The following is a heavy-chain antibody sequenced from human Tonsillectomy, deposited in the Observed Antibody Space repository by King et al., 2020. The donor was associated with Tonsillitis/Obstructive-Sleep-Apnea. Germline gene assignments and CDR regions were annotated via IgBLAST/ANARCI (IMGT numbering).Heavy chain of an antibody. Sequence: VQLQESGPGLVKPSETLSLTCTVSGGSISSYYWSWIRQPPGKGLEWIGSIFSSGSTYYNPSLKSRVTISVDTSKNQFSLKLSSVTDAATDVYYCACHIVGAYYLDYWGQGTLVTVSS. CDR3: ACHIVGAYYLDY. D-gene: IGHD1-26*01. CDR1: GGSISSYY. V-gene: IGHV4-59*08. CDR2: IFSSGST. J-gene: IGHJ4*02.